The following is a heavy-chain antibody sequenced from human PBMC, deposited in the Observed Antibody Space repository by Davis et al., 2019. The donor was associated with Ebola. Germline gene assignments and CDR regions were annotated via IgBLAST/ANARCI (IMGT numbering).Heavy chain of an antibody. Sequence: PGGSLRLSCAASRFTFSSYWMHWVRQAPGKGLVWVSRINSVGSSISYADSVKGRFTISRDNAKNTLYLQMNSLRAEDTAVYYCARGAVDQWLVQYYYGMDVWGQGTTVTVSS. V-gene: IGHV3-74*01. CDR2: INSVGSSI. D-gene: IGHD6-19*01. J-gene: IGHJ6*02. CDR3: ARGAVDQWLVQYYYGMDV. CDR1: RFTFSSYW.